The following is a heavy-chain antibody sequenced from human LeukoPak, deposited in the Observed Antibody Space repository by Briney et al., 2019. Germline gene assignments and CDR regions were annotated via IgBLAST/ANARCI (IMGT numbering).Heavy chain of an antibody. D-gene: IGHD4-17*01. J-gene: IGHJ4*01. CDR2: VTSRGVGT. CDR3: GSDPNGDYVGALGY. CDR1: GFTFSSYA. V-gene: IGHV3-23*01. Sequence: GGSLRFSCTDSGFTFSSYALAWVRQAPGKGLEWVAAVTSRGVGTHYADSVKGRFTISRDNSRNTIYLQMNSLRAEDTAIYYCGSDPNGDYVGALGYWGRGTLVTVSS.